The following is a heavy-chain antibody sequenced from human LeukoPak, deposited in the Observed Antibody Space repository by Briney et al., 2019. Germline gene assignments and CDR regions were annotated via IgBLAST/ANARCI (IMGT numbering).Heavy chain of an antibody. CDR3: ARVEDSSGFPDCAFDI. CDR2: INHSGST. D-gene: IGHD6-19*01. V-gene: IGHV4-34*01. Sequence: SETLPLTCAVYGGSFSGYYWSWIRQPPGKGLEWIGEINHSGSTNYNPSLKSRVTISVDTSKNQFSLKLSSVTAADTAVYYCARVEDSSGFPDCAFDIWGQGTMVTVSS. CDR1: GGSFSGYY. J-gene: IGHJ3*02.